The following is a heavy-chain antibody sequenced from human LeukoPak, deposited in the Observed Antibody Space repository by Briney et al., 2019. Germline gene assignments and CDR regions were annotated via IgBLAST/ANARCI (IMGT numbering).Heavy chain of an antibody. CDR2: IYNSGRT. Sequence: SETLSLTCTVSGGSISSYYWSWIRQPPGKGLEWIGYIYNSGRTNYNPSLRSRVTILVDTSKNQVSLKVTSVTAADTAVYYCARNILGANAFDYWGQGILVTVSS. D-gene: IGHD1-26*01. J-gene: IGHJ4*02. V-gene: IGHV4-59*12. CDR3: ARNILGANAFDY. CDR1: GGSISSYY.